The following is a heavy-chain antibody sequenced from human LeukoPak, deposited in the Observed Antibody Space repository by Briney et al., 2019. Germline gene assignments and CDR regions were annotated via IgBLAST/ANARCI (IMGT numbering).Heavy chain of an antibody. CDR1: GGSISSSSYY. Sequence: PSETLSLTCTVSGGSISSSSYYCGWIRQPPGKGLEWIGSIYYSGSTYYNPSLKSRVTISVDTSKNQFSLKLSSVTAADTAVYYCARDWATVTELDYWGQGTLVTVSS. V-gene: IGHV4-39*02. CDR2: IYYSGST. CDR3: ARDWATVTELDY. D-gene: IGHD4-17*01. J-gene: IGHJ4*02.